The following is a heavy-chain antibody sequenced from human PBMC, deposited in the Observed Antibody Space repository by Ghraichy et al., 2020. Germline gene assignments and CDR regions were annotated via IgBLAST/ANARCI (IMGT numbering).Heavy chain of an antibody. V-gene: IGHV4-61*01. Sequence: SETLSLTCTVSGGSVSSRSYYWSWIRQPPGKGLEWIGYIYYSGSTNYNPSLTSRVTMSVDTSKNQFSLKLTSVTAADTAVYYCARELYCSNGVCYRRWFFDLWGRCTLVTVSS. D-gene: IGHD2-8*01. CDR1: GGSVSSRSYY. CDR3: ARELYCSNGVCYRRWFFDL. CDR2: IYYSGST. J-gene: IGHJ2*01.